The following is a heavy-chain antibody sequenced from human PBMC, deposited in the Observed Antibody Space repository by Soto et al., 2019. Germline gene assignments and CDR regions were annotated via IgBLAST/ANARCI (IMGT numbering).Heavy chain of an antibody. J-gene: IGHJ4*02. CDR2: IIPILGIA. D-gene: IGHD1-26*01. CDR1: GGTFSSYT. Sequence: QVQLVQSGAEVKKPGSSVKVSCKASGGTFSSYTISWVRQAPGQGLEWMGRIIPILGIANYAQKFQGRVTITADKSTSTAYMELSSVRSEDTAVYYCARDQASSGSYYPLDYWGQGTLVTVSS. CDR3: ARDQASSGSYYPLDY. V-gene: IGHV1-69*08.